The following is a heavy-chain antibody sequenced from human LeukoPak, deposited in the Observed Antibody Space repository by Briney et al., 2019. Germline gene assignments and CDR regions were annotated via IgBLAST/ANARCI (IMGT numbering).Heavy chain of an antibody. V-gene: IGHV4-34*01. CDR3: VRREGDTSMVRSFDY. Sequence: KPSETLSLTCAVYGGSFSGYYWSWIRQPPGKGLEWVGEINHSGSTNYNPSLKSRVTISVDTSKNQFSLNLSSETAADTAVYYCVRREGDTSMVRSFDYWGQGTLVTVSS. CDR1: GGSFSGYY. CDR2: INHSGST. D-gene: IGHD5-18*01. J-gene: IGHJ4*02.